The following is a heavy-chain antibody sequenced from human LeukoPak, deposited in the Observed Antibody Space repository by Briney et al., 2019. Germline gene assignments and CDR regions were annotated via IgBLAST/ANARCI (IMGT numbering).Heavy chain of an antibody. CDR1: GFTFNNYN. J-gene: IGHJ4*02. CDR2: ISRTGTYM. D-gene: IGHD5-12*01. Sequence: PGGSLRLSCAASGFTFNNYNINWVRQAPGKGLEWVSSISRTGTYMYYADSVKGRFTISRDNAKNSLYLQMNSLRAEDTAVYYCARDPGSGYEEHFDYWGQGTLVTVSS. CDR3: ARDPGSGYEEHFDY. V-gene: IGHV3-21*04.